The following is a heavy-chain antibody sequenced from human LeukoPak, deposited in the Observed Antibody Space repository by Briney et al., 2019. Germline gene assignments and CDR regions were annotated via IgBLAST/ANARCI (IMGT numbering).Heavy chain of an antibody. CDR2: ISSSGGST. V-gene: IGHV3-23*01. Sequence: GGSLRLSCAASGFTFSSYAMSWVRQAPGKGLEWVSAISSSGGSTYYADSVKGRFTISRDNAKNSLYLQMNSLRAEDTAVYYCARDPVLGAVAGHYYGMDVWGQGTTVTVSS. J-gene: IGHJ6*02. CDR3: ARDPVLGAVAGHYYGMDV. CDR1: GFTFSSYA. D-gene: IGHD6-19*01.